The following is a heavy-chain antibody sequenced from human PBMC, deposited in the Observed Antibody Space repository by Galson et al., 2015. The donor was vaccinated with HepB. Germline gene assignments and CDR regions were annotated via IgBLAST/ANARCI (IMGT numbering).Heavy chain of an antibody. D-gene: IGHD4/OR15-4a*01. CDR3: ATDIAAMDAMVYAFDI. J-gene: IGHJ3*02. CDR2: FHPEDGKT. CDR1: EYTLTELS. Sequence: SVKVSCKVSEYTLTELSMHWVRQAPGKGLEWMGGFHPEDGKTIYEPKFLGRVTMTEDKVADTAYMQLSNLRSEDTAMYYCATDIAAMDAMVYAFDIWGQGTMVTVSS. V-gene: IGHV1-24*01.